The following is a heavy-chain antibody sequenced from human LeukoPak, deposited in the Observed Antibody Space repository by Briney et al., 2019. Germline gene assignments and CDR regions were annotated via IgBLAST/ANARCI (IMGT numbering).Heavy chain of an antibody. V-gene: IGHV3-66*01. J-gene: IGHJ2*01. CDR2: IYSGDNT. D-gene: IGHD2-21*02. Sequence: GGSLRLSCAASGFTFTSYDMTWVRQAPGKGLEWVSIIYSGDNTYYADSVKGRFTISRDNSKNTLYLQMNSLRAEDTAVYYCARDGPGCGGDCYSVGWYFDLWGRGTLVTVSS. CDR3: ARDGPGCGGDCYSVGWYFDL. CDR1: GFTFTSYD.